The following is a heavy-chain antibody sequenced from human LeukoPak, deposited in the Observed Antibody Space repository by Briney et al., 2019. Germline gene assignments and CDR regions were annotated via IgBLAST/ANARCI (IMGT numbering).Heavy chain of an antibody. CDR2: IKLDGSEK. D-gene: IGHD3-9*01. CDR3: ARVTVLRYFDY. J-gene: IGHJ4*02. Sequence: GGSLRLSCVASGFTFGKYWMSWVRQAPGKGLEWVANIKLDGSEKNYVDSVKGRFTISRDNTKNSLYLQMNSLRAEDTAVFYCARVTVLRYFDYWGQGTLVTVSS. CDR1: GFTFGKYW. V-gene: IGHV3-7*03.